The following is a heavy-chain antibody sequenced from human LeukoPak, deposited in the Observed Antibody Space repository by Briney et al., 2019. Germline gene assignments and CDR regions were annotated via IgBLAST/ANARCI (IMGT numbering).Heavy chain of an antibody. CDR2: IYYSGST. CDR1: GGSISSYY. Sequence: SETLSLTCTVSGGSISSYYWSWIRQPPGKGLEWIGYIYYSGSTNYNPSLKSRVTISVDTSKNQFSLKLSSVTAADTAVYYCARHAGCGGDCYPPEPLTDIWGQGTMVTVSS. J-gene: IGHJ3*02. D-gene: IGHD2-21*02. V-gene: IGHV4-59*08. CDR3: ARHAGCGGDCYPPEPLTDI.